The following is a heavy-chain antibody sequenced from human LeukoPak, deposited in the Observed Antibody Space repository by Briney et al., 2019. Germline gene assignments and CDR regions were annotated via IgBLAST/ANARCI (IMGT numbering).Heavy chain of an antibody. CDR1: GGSFSGYY. J-gene: IGHJ4*02. D-gene: IGHD3-3*01. CDR3: ASTVFGVVIRDY. Sequence: PSETLSLTCAVYGGSFSGYYWSWIRQPPGKGLEWIGEINHSGSTNYNPSLESRVTISVDTSKNQFSLKLSSVTAADTAVYYCASTVFGVVIRDYWGRGTLVTVSS. V-gene: IGHV4-34*01. CDR2: INHSGST.